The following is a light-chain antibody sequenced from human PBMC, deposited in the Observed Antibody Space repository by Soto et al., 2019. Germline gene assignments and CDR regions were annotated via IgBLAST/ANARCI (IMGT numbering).Light chain of an antibody. CDR1: SGSVSTSYY. J-gene: IGLJ2*01. CDR3: VLYMGSGISV. CDR2: NTN. Sequence: QTEVTQEPSLSVSPGGTVTLTCGLSSGSVSTSYYPSWYQQAPGQAPRTLIYNTNTRSSGVPDRFSGSIVGNKAALSITGAQADDESDYYCVLYMGSGISVFGGGTKLTVL. V-gene: IGLV8-61*01.